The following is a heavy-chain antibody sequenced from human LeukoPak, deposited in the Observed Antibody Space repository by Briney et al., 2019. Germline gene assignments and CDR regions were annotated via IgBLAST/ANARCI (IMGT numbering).Heavy chain of an antibody. Sequence: SVKVSCKASGGTFSSYAISWVRQAPGQGLEWMGGIIPIFGTANYAQKFQGRVTITADESTSTAYMELSSLRSEDTAVYYCARVIDYGDYGFDYWGQGTLVTVSS. CDR3: ARVIDYGDYGFDY. CDR1: GGTFSSYA. D-gene: IGHD4-17*01. V-gene: IGHV1-69*01. CDR2: IIPIFGTA. J-gene: IGHJ4*02.